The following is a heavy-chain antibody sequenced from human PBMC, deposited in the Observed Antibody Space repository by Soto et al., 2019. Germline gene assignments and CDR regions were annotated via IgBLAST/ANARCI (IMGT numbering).Heavy chain of an antibody. CDR2: ISHDGSDE. V-gene: IGHV3-30-3*01. CDR1: GFAFSNYA. CDR3: ARSAGLLWFGESSSHGLDV. D-gene: IGHD3-10*01. Sequence: QVQLFESGGGVVQPGRSLRLSCAASGFAFSNYAFHWVRQAPGRGLEWVAVISHDGSDEFYAGSVKGRFIVSRDNSKSTVSLHMNSLGGEDTGIYFCARSAGLLWFGESSSHGLDVWGQWTTVAVSS. J-gene: IGHJ6*01.